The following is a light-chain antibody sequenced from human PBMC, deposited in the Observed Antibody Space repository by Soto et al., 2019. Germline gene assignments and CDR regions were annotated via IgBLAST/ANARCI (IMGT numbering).Light chain of an antibody. CDR2: ATS. CDR1: QSINTY. J-gene: IGKJ1*01. CDR3: QQSYSTPPGT. V-gene: IGKV1-39*01. Sequence: DIQMTQSPSSLSASVGDRVTITCRASQSINTYLIWYQQKPGKAPKLLIYATSSLQSGVPSRFSGSGSGTDFTLTISSLQPEDFATYYCQQSYSTPPGTFGQGTKVEIK.